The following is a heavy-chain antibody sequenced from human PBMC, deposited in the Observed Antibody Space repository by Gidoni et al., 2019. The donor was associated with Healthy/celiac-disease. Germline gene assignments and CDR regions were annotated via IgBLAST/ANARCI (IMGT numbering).Heavy chain of an antibody. CDR2: MSYDGSNR. CDR3: AGSTGLIGGWYNFQH. V-gene: IGHV3-30-3*01. J-gene: IGHJ1*01. D-gene: IGHD6-19*01. CDR1: GFHFCSYA. Sequence: QGQPVGFGGGVVKAGGFLGISFAASGFHFCSYAMSWVRQAPGKGREWVAVMSYDGSNRYDADSVKGRFTICRDNSKNKMYLQMNSLRAEDTAVYYCAGSTGLIGGWYNFQHWGQGTLVTVSS.